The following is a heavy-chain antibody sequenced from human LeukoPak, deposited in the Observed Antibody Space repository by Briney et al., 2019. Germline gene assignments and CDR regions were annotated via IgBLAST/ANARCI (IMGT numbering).Heavy chain of an antibody. CDR1: GGSFSGYY. D-gene: IGHD3-10*01. CDR3: ARLPLRGVRGYFDY. J-gene: IGHJ4*02. V-gene: IGHV4-34*01. CDR2: INHSGST. Sequence: SETLSLTCAVYGGSFSGYYWSWIRQPPGKGLEWIGEINHSGSTNYNPSFKSRVTISVDTSKNQFSLKLSSVTAADTAVYYCARLPLRGVRGYFDYWGQGTLVTVSS.